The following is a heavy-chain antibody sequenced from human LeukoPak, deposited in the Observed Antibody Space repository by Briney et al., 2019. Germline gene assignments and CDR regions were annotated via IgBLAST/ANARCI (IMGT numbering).Heavy chain of an antibody. D-gene: IGHD3-10*01. J-gene: IGHJ4*02. V-gene: IGHV4-59*08. Sequence: SETLSLTCTVSGGSISSYYWSWIRQPPGKGLEWIGYIYYSGSTNYTPSLKSRVTISVDTSKNQFSLKLASVTAADTAVYYCALARINHASGSHPYYFGYWGQGTLVTVSS. CDR3: ALARINHASGSHPYYFGY. CDR1: GGSISSYY. CDR2: IYYSGST.